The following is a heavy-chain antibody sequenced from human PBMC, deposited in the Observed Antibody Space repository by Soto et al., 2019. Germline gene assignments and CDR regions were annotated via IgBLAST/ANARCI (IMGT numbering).Heavy chain of an antibody. J-gene: IGHJ3*02. CDR2: ISGSGGST. CDR1: GFSFSSYA. CDR3: AKDRSIVVVPAAMRDDAFDI. Sequence: GGSVRLGSAASGFSFSSYAMRWVRQAPGKGLEWVSAISGSGGSTYYGDCVKGGFTICRENSKNTLYLQMNSLRAEDTAVYYCAKDRSIVVVPAAMRDDAFDIWGQGTMVTVSS. D-gene: IGHD2-2*01. V-gene: IGHV3-23*01.